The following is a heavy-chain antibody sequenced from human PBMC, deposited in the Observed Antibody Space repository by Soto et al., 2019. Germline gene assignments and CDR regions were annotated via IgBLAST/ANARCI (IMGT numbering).Heavy chain of an antibody. Sequence: SETLSLTCSVSGGFVSSSSYSWGWIRQSPVKGLEWIGTMYSSENTYYNPSLLSRVTISVDTSKNEFSLRLSSVTAADTAVYYCARLNGYCISTNCHGYYGMDVWGQGTTVTVSS. V-gene: IGHV4-39*01. CDR3: ARLNGYCISTNCHGYYGMDV. CDR1: GGFVSSSSYS. D-gene: IGHD2-2*03. J-gene: IGHJ6*02. CDR2: MYSSENT.